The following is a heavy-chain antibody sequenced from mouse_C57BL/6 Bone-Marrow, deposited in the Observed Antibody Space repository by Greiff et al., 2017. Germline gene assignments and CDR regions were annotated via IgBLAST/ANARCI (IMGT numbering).Heavy chain of an antibody. CDR3: ALWIRRGFDY. CDR1: GYTFTSYW. J-gene: IGHJ2*01. CDR2: INPNSGGT. D-gene: IGHD2-2*01. V-gene: IGHV1-64*01. Sequence: VQLQQPGAELVKPGASVKLSCKASGYTFTSYWMHWVKQRPGQGLEWIGMINPNSGGTNYNEKFKSKATLTVDKSSSTAYMQLSSLTSEDSAVYYCALWIRRGFDYWGQGTTLTVSA.